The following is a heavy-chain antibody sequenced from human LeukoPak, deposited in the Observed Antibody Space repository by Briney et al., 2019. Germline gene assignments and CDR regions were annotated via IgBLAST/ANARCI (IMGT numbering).Heavy chain of an antibody. CDR3: ARDHYYGSGSYPDY. CDR1: GFTFRSYS. V-gene: IGHV3-21*01. J-gene: IGHJ4*02. D-gene: IGHD3-10*01. CDR2: IDGSGSYI. Sequence: GGSLRLSCAASGFTFRSYSMNWVRQAPGKGLEWVSSIDGSGSYIYSANSVQGRFTISRDNSKNTLYLQMNSLRAEDTAVYYCARDHYYGSGSYPDYWGQGTLVTVSS.